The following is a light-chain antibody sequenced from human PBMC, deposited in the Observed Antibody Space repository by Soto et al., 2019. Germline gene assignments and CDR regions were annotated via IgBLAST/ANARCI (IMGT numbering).Light chain of an antibody. V-gene: IGKV1-5*03. CDR3: QQYNRYFKS. CDR1: ENINMW. Sequence: IQMTQSPSTLSASVGDRVTITCRASENINMWLAWYQQKPGQAPRLLIQRASRVERGVPSRFSGSGSDTEFTLTISILQPDDFATYYCQQYNRYFKSFGQGTKVDIK. CDR2: RAS. J-gene: IGKJ1*01.